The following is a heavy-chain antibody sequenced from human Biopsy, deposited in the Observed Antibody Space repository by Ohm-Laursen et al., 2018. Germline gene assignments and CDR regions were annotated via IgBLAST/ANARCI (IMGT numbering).Heavy chain of an antibody. CDR2: THDTGTT. D-gene: IGHD6-19*01. V-gene: IGHV4-59*11. CDR3: AAGATWLVHY. CDR1: GDSISFPY. J-gene: IGHJ4*02. Sequence: TLSLTCPASGDSISFPYWGWFRQPPWKGLEYIGSTHDTGTTDYSPFLKTRVSLSVDTSTKVFSLILSSVTAADTAVYYCAAGATWLVHYWGQGTLVTVSS.